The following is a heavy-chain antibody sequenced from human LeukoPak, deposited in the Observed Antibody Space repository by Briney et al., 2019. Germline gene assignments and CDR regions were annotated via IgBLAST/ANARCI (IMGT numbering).Heavy chain of an antibody. D-gene: IGHD2-15*01. CDR1: GGSISSSNYY. V-gene: IGHV4-39*01. Sequence: PSGTLSLTCTVSGGSISSSNYYWGWIRQPPGKGLEWIGSVFYSGSTYSNPSLKSRVSISVDASKNQFSLKLSFVTAADTAVYYCARLDGYCSGGSCYSLSFVDPWGQGTLVTVSS. CDR2: VFYSGST. J-gene: IGHJ5*02. CDR3: ARLDGYCSGGSCYSLSFVDP.